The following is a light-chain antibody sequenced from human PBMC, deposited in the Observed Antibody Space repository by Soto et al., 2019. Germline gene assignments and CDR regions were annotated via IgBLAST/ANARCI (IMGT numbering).Light chain of an antibody. V-gene: IGLV2-14*03. J-gene: IGLJ2*01. CDR2: DVN. CDR3: SSYTTSNTVL. Sequence: QSALTQPASVSGSPGQSITISCIGTSSDVGGYNYVSWYQLHPGKAPKLMIYDVNNRPSGVSHRFSGSKSGYTASLTISGLQAEDEADYFCSSYTTSNTVLFGGGTKLTVL. CDR1: SSDVGGYNY.